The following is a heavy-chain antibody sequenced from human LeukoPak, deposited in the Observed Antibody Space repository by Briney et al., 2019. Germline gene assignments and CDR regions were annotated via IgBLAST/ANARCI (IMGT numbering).Heavy chain of an antibody. CDR2: INPNSGGT. D-gene: IGHD3-16*01. J-gene: IGHJ4*02. Sequence: GASVKVSCKASGYTFTGFYLHWVRQAPGQGLEWMGWINPNSGGTNYAQKFQGRVTMTRDTSISTAYMELSSLRSDDTAVYYCARDRGPEWWGSFDYWGQGSWSPSPQ. CDR1: GYTFTGFY. V-gene: IGHV1-2*02. CDR3: ARDRGPEWWGSFDY.